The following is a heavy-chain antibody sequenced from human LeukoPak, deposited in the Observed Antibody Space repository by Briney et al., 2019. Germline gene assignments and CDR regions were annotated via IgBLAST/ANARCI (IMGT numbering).Heavy chain of an antibody. CDR2: IIPIFGTA. CDR1: GGTFSSYA. CDR3: ARVGCSSTSCYPENWFDP. Sequence: SVKVSCKASGGTFSSYAISWVRQAPGQGLEWMGGIIPIFGTANYAQKFQGRVTSTTDESTSTAYMELSSLRSEDTAVYYYARVGCSSTSCYPENWFDPWGQGTLVTVSS. V-gene: IGHV1-69*05. J-gene: IGHJ5*02. D-gene: IGHD2-2*01.